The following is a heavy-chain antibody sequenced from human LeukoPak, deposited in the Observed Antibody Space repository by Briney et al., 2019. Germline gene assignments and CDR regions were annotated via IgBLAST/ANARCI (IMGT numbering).Heavy chain of an antibody. V-gene: IGHV4-31*03. J-gene: IGHJ4*02. Sequence: SETLSLTCTVSGGSISSGGYYWSWIRQHPGKGLEWIGYIYYSGSTYYNPSLKSRVTISVDTSKNQFSLELSSVTAADTAVYYCAREAYYYDSSGSGYFDYWGQGTLVTVSS. CDR3: AREAYYYDSSGSGYFDY. CDR1: GGSISSGGYY. D-gene: IGHD3-22*01. CDR2: IYYSGST.